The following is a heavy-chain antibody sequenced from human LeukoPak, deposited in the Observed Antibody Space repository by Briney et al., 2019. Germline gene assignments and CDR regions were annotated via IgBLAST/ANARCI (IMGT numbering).Heavy chain of an antibody. D-gene: IGHD2-21*01. CDR2: ISAYNGNT. Sequence: ASVNVSCKASGYTFTSYGISWVRQAPGQGLEWMGWISAYNGNTNYAQKLQGRVTMTTDTSTSTAYMELRSLRSDDTAVYYCARDRISHCGGDCYPGYWGQGTLVTVSS. V-gene: IGHV1-18*01. J-gene: IGHJ4*02. CDR1: GYTFTSYG. CDR3: ARDRISHCGGDCYPGY.